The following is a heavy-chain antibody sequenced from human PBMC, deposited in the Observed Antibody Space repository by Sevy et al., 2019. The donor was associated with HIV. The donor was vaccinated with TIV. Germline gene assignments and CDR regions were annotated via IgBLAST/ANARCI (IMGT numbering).Heavy chain of an antibody. V-gene: IGHV3-48*01. CDR1: GFTFSSYS. J-gene: IGHJ3*02. Sequence: GGSLRLSCAASGFTFSSYSMNWVRQAPGKGLEWVSYISSSSTIYYADSVKGRFTISSANSKNTLYLQMNSLRTEDTALYYCAGGRFDSSGSFDAFDMWGQGTMVTVSS. CDR2: ISSSSTI. D-gene: IGHD3-22*01. CDR3: AGGRFDSSGSFDAFDM.